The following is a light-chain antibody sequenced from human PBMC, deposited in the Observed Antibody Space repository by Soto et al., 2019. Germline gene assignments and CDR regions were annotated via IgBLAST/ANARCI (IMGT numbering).Light chain of an antibody. Sequence: QSALTQPASLSGSPGQSITISCTGTSSDVGGSGLVSWYQFHPGKAPKLIIYEVNNRPSGLSNRFSGSKSGNTASLTISGLQAEDEGDYYCSSYTSDTNPYVFGTGTKLTVL. CDR2: EVN. CDR3: SSYTSDTNPYV. V-gene: IGLV2-14*02. CDR1: SSDVGGSGL. J-gene: IGLJ1*01.